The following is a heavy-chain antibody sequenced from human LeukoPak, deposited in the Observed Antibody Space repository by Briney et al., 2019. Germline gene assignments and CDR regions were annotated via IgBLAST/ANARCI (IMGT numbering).Heavy chain of an antibody. Sequence: GGSLRLSCAASGFTLKYYAMSWVRQAPGKGLEWVSGISWNSGGIGYADSVKGRFTISRDNAKNSLYLQMNSLRAEDMALYYCAKSEGDSSSSYAFDIWGQGTMVTVSS. J-gene: IGHJ3*02. V-gene: IGHV3-9*03. CDR1: GFTLKYYA. CDR3: AKSEGDSSSSYAFDI. CDR2: ISWNSGGI. D-gene: IGHD6-6*01.